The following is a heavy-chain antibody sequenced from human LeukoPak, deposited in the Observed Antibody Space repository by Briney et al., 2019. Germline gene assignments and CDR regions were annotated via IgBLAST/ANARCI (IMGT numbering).Heavy chain of an antibody. CDR1: GYAFSDHG. Sequence: GASVKVSCTASGYAFSDHGVNRVRQAPGQGLEWMGWISGYNGHTSYAQKFQGRVMVTTDRSTNTAYLELRSLRSDDTAVYYCARVPNPSNTYGYNDKWGQGTLVTVSS. V-gene: IGHV1-18*04. CDR2: ISGYNGHT. D-gene: IGHD5-18*01. CDR3: ARVPNPSNTYGYNDK. J-gene: IGHJ4*02.